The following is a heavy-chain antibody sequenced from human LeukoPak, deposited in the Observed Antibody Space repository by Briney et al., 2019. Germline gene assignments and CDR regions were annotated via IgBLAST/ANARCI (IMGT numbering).Heavy chain of an antibody. CDR1: GGSISSGSYY. CDR3: ARGYNSGWYDPLVH. CDR2: IYTSGST. Sequence: SETLSLTCTVSGGSISSGSYYWSWIRQPAGKGLEWIGRIYTSGSTNYNPSLKSRVTISVDTSKNQFSLKLSSVTAADTAVYYCARGYNSGWYDPLVHWGQGTLVTVSS. J-gene: IGHJ4*02. D-gene: IGHD6-19*01. V-gene: IGHV4-61*02.